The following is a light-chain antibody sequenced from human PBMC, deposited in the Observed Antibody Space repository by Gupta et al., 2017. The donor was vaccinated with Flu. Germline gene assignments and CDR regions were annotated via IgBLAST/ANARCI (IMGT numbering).Light chain of an antibody. CDR1: QSLVYSDGNTY. J-gene: IGKJ2*01. V-gene: IGKV2-30*01. CDR2: KVS. CDR3: MQVKRRPYT. Sequence: VTLRQPASISCRSSQSLVYSDGNTYLNWFRQRPGQSPRRLIYKVSKRDSGVPDRFSGSGSDTDFTLEISRVEAEDVGVYYCMQVKRRPYTFGQGTKMEIK.